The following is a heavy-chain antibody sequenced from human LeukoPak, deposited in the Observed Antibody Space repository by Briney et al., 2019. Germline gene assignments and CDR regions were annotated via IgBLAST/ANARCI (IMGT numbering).Heavy chain of an antibody. D-gene: IGHD6-13*01. CDR2: ISGGGYST. J-gene: IGHJ4*02. CDR1: GFTFSSYA. CDR3: AKAPYSSSWNLYFDD. V-gene: IGHV3-23*01. Sequence: TGGSLRLSCAASGFTFSSYAMSWVRQAPGKGLQWTSTISGGGYSTYYAESVKGRFTISKDNSKNTVFLHMNSLSAEDTAVYYCAKAPYSSSWNLYFDDWGQGTLVTVSS.